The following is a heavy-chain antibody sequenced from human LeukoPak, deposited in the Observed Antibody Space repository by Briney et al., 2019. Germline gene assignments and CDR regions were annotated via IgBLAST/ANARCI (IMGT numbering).Heavy chain of an antibody. CDR3: ARNRRVRDFDL. J-gene: IGHJ4*02. CDR1: GFTFSSYS. CDR2: ISSSSSYI. Sequence: GGSLTLSFAASGFTFSSYSMNCVRQAPGKGLEWVSSISSSSSYIYYADSVKGRFTISRDNAKNSLYLQMNSLRAEDTAVYYCARNRRVRDFDLWPQGPLVTVSS. V-gene: IGHV3-21*01. D-gene: IGHD1-1*01.